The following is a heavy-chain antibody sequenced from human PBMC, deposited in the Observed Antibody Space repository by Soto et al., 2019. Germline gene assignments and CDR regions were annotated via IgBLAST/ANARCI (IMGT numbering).Heavy chain of an antibody. CDR3: TTDSRNYIVATHHPDYYGMDV. D-gene: IGHD5-12*01. CDR1: GFTFSKAW. J-gene: IGHJ6*02. Sequence: GGSLRLSCAASGFTFSKAWMNWVRQAPGKGLEWVGRIKSKTDEETIIYAAPMEGRITISRDDTKNTLYLQMNSLKTEDTAVYYCTTDSRNYIVATHHPDYYGMDVWGQGTTVTVSS. V-gene: IGHV3-15*01. CDR2: IKSKTDEETI.